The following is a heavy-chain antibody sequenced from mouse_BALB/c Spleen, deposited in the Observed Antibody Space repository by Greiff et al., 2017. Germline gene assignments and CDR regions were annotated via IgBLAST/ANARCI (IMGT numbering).Heavy chain of an antibody. D-gene: IGHD6-1*01. V-gene: IGHV1S29*02. Sequence: EVMLVESGPELVKPGASVKISCKASGYTFTDYNMHWVKQSHGKSLEWIGYIYPYNGGTGYNQKFKSKATLTVDNSSSTAYMELRSLTSEDSAVYYCAREVSASPFDYWGQGTTLTVSS. CDR1: GYTFTDYN. CDR2: IYPYNGGT. J-gene: IGHJ2*01. CDR3: AREVSASPFDY.